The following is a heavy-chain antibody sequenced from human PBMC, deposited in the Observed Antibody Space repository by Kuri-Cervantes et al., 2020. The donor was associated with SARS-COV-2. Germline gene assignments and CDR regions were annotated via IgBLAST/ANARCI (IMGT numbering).Heavy chain of an antibody. V-gene: IGHV3-20*04. J-gene: IGHJ4*02. CDR2: INWNGGST. CDR1: GFTFDDYG. Sequence: GGSLRLSCAASGFTFDDYGMSWVRQAPGKGLEWVSGINWNGGSTGYADSVKGRFTISRDNAKNSLYLQMGSLRAEDTAVYYCARDLRLGKSLDYWGQGTLVTVSS. CDR3: ARDLRLGKSLDY. D-gene: IGHD7-27*01.